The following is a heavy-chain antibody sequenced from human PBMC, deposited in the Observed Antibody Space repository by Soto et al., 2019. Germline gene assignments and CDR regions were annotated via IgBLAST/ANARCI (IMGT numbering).Heavy chain of an antibody. D-gene: IGHD5-12*01. J-gene: IGHJ4*02. Sequence: SETLSLTCTVSGGSVSTGSYYWSWIRQPPGKGLEWIGYIYYTGTTNYNPSLKSRVTISVDTSKNQFSLNLRSVTAADTAVYYCARVLVATSGLRYFDYWGQGTLVTVSS. CDR3: ARVLVATSGLRYFDY. V-gene: IGHV4-61*01. CDR2: IYYTGTT. CDR1: GGSVSTGSYY.